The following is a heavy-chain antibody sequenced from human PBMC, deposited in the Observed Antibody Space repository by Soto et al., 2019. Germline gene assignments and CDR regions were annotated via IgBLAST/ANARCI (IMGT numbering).Heavy chain of an antibody. CDR3: ARDLGPGDYSNYDYYYGMDV. Sequence: GASVKVSCKASGGTLSSYAISWVRQAPGQGLEWMGGIIPIFGTANYAQKFQGRVTITADESTSTAYMELSSLRSEDTAVYYCARDLGPGDYSNYDYYYGMDVWGQGTTVTVSS. J-gene: IGHJ6*02. V-gene: IGHV1-69*13. CDR2: IIPIFGTA. CDR1: GGTLSSYA. D-gene: IGHD4-4*01.